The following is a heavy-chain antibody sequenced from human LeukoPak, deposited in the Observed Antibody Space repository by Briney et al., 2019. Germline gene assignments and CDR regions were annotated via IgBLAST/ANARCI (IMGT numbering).Heavy chain of an antibody. CDR3: ASRPAGSTWYGVFDY. D-gene: IGHD6-13*01. V-gene: IGHV4-59*01. Sequence: SETLSLTCTVSGGSISSYYWSWIRQPPGKGLEWIGYIYYTGSTNYNPSLKSRVTISVDTSESQFSLRLTSVTAADTAIYYCASRPAGSTWYGVFDYWSQGTLVTVSS. CDR1: GGSISSYY. CDR2: IYYTGST. J-gene: IGHJ4*02.